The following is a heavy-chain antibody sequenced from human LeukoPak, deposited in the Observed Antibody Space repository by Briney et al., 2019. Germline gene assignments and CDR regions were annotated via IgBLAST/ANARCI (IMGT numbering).Heavy chain of an antibody. CDR1: GGSISSGGYY. CDR2: IYYSGST. CDR3: ARDPSSDWSDAFDI. Sequence: SKTLSLTCTVSGGSISSGGYYWRWIRQHPGKGLEWIGYIYYSGSTYYNPSLKSRVTISVDTSKNQFSLKLSSVTAADTAVYYCARDPSSDWSDAFDIWGQGTMVTVSS. V-gene: IGHV4-31*03. D-gene: IGHD3-9*01. J-gene: IGHJ3*02.